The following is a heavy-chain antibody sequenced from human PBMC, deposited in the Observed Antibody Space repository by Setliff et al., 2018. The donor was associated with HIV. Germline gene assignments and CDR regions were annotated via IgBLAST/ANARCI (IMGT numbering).Heavy chain of an antibody. D-gene: IGHD3-22*01. J-gene: IGHJ4*02. CDR3: AKDVLYYYDSSGYYGFDY. Sequence: GGSLRLSCAASGFTFSSYWMSWVRQAPGKGLEWVSAISGSGGSTYYADSVKGRFTISRDYSKNMVYLQVSSLRAEDTAVYYCAKDVLYYYDSSGYYGFDYWGQGTLVTVSS. CDR1: GFTFSSYW. V-gene: IGHV3-23*01. CDR2: ISGSGGST.